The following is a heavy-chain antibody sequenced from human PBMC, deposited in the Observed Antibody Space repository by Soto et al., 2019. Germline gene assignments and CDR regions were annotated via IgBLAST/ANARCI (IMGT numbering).Heavy chain of an antibody. J-gene: IGHJ4*02. Sequence: SETLSLTCAVYGGSFSGYYWSWIRQPPGKGLEWIGEINHSGSTNYNPSLKSRVTISVDTSKNQFSLKLSSVTAADTAVYYCARGSSDHYYDSSGYWEYYFDYWGQGTLVT. CDR2: INHSGST. D-gene: IGHD3-22*01. V-gene: IGHV4-34*01. CDR3: ARGSSDHYYDSSGYWEYYFDY. CDR1: GGSFSGYY.